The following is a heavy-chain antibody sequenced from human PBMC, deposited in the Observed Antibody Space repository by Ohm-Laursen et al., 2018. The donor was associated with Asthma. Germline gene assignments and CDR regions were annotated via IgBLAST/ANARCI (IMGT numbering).Heavy chain of an antibody. CDR2: ISYDGSNK. J-gene: IGHJ4*02. D-gene: IGHD6-19*01. CDR1: GFTFTTFW. V-gene: IGHV3-30-3*01. Sequence: SLRLSCAATGFTFTTFWMHWVRQAPGKGLEWVAVISYDGSNKYYADSVKGRFTISRDNSKNTLYLQMNSLRAEDTAVYYCARDEIAVAGYFDYWGQGTLVTVSS. CDR3: ARDEIAVAGYFDY.